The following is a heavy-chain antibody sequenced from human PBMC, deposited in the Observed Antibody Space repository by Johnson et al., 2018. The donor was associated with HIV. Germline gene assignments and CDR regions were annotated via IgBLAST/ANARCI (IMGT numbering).Heavy chain of an antibody. D-gene: IGHD2-21*01. V-gene: IGHV3-11*04. CDR2: ISTSGSSI. CDR3: AGWGLGLVVDFDI. Sequence: QVQLVESGGGLVKPGGSLRLSCAASGFTFSDYYMSWIRQAPGKGLEWISYISTSGSSIYYADSVKGRFTVSRDNSKNTLYLQMNSLRDEDTAVYSCAGWGLGLVVDFDIWGQGTMVTVSS. CDR1: GFTFSDYY. J-gene: IGHJ3*02.